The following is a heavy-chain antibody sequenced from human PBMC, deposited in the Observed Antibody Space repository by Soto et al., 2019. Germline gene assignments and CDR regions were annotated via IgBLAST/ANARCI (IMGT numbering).Heavy chain of an antibody. CDR2: ISGSGGST. V-gene: IGHV3-23*01. Sequence: PGGSLRLSCAASGFTFSSYAMSWVRQAPGKGLEWVSAISGSGGSTYYADSVKGRFTFSRDNSKNSVYLQMNSLKTEDTAIYYCVRTTYFSDSSVYTRFFDYWGQGTLVTV. CDR3: VRTTYFSDSSVYTRFFDY. D-gene: IGHD3-22*01. J-gene: IGHJ4*02. CDR1: GFTFSSYA.